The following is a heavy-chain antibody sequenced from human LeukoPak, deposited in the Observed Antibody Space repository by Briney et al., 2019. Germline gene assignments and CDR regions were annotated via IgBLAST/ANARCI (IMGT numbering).Heavy chain of an antibody. CDR3: ARPQLEGSGWSSVFDY. CDR1: GYTFTGYY. CDR2: INPNSGGT. V-gene: IGHV1-2*02. D-gene: IGHD6-19*01. J-gene: IGHJ4*02. Sequence: ASVKVSCKASGYTFTGYYMHWVRQAPGQGLEWMGWINPNSGGTNYAQKFQGRVTMTRDTSISTAYMELSRLRSDDTAVYYCARPQLEGSGWSSVFDYWGQGTLVTVSS.